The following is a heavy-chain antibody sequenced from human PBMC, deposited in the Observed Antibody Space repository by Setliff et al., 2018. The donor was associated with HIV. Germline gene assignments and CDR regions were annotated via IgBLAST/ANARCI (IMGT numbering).Heavy chain of an antibody. Sequence: SETLSLTCSVSGVSISSHYWSWIRQPPGKGLEWIGYIYHSGSTNYNPSLKSRVTISKDTSKNQVVLTMTNMDPVDTATYFCARGRGMSYYYYYMDVWGKGTTVTVSS. J-gene: IGHJ6*03. V-gene: IGHV4-59*11. CDR1: GVSISSHY. D-gene: IGHD3-10*01. CDR3: ARGRGMSYYYYYMDV. CDR2: IYHSGST.